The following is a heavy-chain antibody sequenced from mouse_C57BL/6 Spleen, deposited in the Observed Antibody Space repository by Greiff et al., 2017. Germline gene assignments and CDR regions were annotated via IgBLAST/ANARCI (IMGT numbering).Heavy chain of an antibody. CDR3: ARYGSSHWYFEV. J-gene: IGHJ1*03. CDR2: IDPSDSYT. CDR1: GYTFTSYW. Sequence: VQLQQPGAELVMPGASVKLSCKASGYTFTSYWMHWVKQRPGQGLEWIGEIDPSDSYTNYNQKFKGKSTLTVDKSSSTAYMQLSSLTSEDSAVYYCARYGSSHWYFEVWGTGTTVTVSS. V-gene: IGHV1-69*01. D-gene: IGHD1-1*01.